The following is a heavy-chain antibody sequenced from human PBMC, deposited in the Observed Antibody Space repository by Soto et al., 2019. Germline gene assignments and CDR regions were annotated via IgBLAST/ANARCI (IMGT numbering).Heavy chain of an antibody. Sequence: QLGGSLRLSCAASGFTFSSYAMSWVRQAPGKGLEWVSAISGSGGSTYYADTVKGRFTISRDNSKNTLNLQMNSLRAEDTAVYYCARDPSFHDFWSGYGDYWGQGTLVTVSS. D-gene: IGHD3-3*01. V-gene: IGHV3-23*01. CDR2: ISGSGGST. CDR1: GFTFSSYA. J-gene: IGHJ4*02. CDR3: ARDPSFHDFWSGYGDY.